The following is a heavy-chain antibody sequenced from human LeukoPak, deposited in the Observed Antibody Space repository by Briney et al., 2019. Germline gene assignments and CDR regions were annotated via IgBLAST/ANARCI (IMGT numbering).Heavy chain of an antibody. D-gene: IGHD2-15*01. Sequence: GGSLRLSCTASGFAFSVYAMSWLRQPPGKGLEWVTTINANSGTTSYADSVKGRFTISRDNAQNSLYLQMNSLRAEDTAVYYCSRDNDCSGGSCFDYWGQGTLVTVSS. V-gene: IGHV3-23*01. J-gene: IGHJ4*02. CDR1: GFAFSVYA. CDR2: INANSGTT. CDR3: SRDNDCSGGSCFDY.